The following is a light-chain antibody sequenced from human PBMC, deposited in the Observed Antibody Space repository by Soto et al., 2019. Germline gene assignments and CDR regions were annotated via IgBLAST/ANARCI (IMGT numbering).Light chain of an antibody. V-gene: IGKV3-15*01. J-gene: IGKJ1*01. CDR2: GAS. CDR3: QQYNNWPFPSWT. CDR1: QSVSSN. Sequence: EIVMTQSPATLSVSPGERATLSCRASQSVSSNLAGYQQKPGQAPRLLIYGASTRATGIPARFSGSGSGTEFTLTISSLQSEDFAVYYCQQYNNWPFPSWTFGQGTKVEIK.